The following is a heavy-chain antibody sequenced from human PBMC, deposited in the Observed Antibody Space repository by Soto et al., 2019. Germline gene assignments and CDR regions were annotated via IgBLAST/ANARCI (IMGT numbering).Heavy chain of an antibody. CDR2: ISGSGSST. V-gene: IGHV3-23*01. J-gene: IGHJ3*02. Sequence: EVQLLESGGGLVQPGGSLRLSCAASGFTFSSFAMNWVRQAPGKGLEWVSTISGSGSSTYYADSVKGRFTISRDNSKNTLYLQLNGLRAEDTAVFYCVKDTAAHSNYAFDMWGQGTMVTVSS. CDR3: VKDTAAHSNYAFDM. D-gene: IGHD4-4*01. CDR1: GFTFSSFA.